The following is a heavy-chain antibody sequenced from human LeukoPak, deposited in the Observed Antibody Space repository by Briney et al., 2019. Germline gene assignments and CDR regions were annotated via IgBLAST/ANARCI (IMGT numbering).Heavy chain of an antibody. V-gene: IGHV3-74*03. J-gene: IGHJ4*02. D-gene: IGHD3-9*01. CDR3: ARDLDWILFDY. CDR2: IRPEGTTT. Sequence: PGGSLRLSCAASGFTFSTYWMHWVRQAPGKGLEWVARIRPEGTTTAYADSVKGRFTISRDNAKNTLYLQMNSLSAEDTAVYYCARDLDWILFDYWGKGTLVTVSS. CDR1: GFTFSTYW.